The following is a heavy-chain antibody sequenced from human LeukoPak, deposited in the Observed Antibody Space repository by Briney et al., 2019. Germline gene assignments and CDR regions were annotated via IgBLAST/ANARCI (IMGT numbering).Heavy chain of an antibody. CDR2: INPNSGGT. V-gene: IGHV1-2*02. CDR3: ARDRMGANSRIVWANWFDP. J-gene: IGHJ5*02. Sequence: GASVKVSCKASGYSFTRHPMNWVRQAPGQGLEWMGWINPNSGGTNYAQKFQGRVTMTRDTSISTAYMELSRLRSDDTAVYYCARDRMGANSRIVWANWFDPWGQGTLVTVSS. CDR1: GYSFTRHP. D-gene: IGHD1-26*01.